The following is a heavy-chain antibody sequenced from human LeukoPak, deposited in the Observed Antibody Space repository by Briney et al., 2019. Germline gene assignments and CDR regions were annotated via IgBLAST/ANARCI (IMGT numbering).Heavy chain of an antibody. J-gene: IGHJ2*01. Sequence: PGGSLRLSCAASGFIFSSYGMHWVRQAPGKGLECVSAISGSGGSTYYADSVKGRFTISRDNSKNTLYLQMNSLRAEDTAVYYCAKVAPTVTTQRPWYFDLWGRGTLVTVSS. V-gene: IGHV3-23*01. CDR3: AKVAPTVTTQRPWYFDL. D-gene: IGHD4-11*01. CDR1: GFIFSSYG. CDR2: ISGSGGST.